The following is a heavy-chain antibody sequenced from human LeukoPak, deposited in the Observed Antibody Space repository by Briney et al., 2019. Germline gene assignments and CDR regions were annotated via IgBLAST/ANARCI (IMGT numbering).Heavy chain of an antibody. D-gene: IGHD4-17*01. CDR2: INPGDSDT. Sequence: GESLKISCKGSGYSFTTYWIGWVRQMPGKGLEWMGIINPGDSDTRYSPSFQGQVTISADQSISTAHLQWSSLKASDTAMYYCARAPSTTLRFFDYWAQGTLVTVSS. CDR1: GYSFTTYW. CDR3: ARAPSTTLRFFDY. V-gene: IGHV5-51*01. J-gene: IGHJ4*02.